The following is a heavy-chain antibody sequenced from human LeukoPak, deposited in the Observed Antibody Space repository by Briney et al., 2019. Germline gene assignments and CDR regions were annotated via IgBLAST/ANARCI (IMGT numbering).Heavy chain of an antibody. CDR3: ARGDLADYGDYPTPYYYYYGMDV. J-gene: IGHJ6*02. CDR1: GGTFSIYA. Sequence: SVNVSFTASGGTFSIYAISWVRQAPGQGLEWMGGIIPICGTANYAQKFQGRVTITADESTSTAYMELSSLRSEDTAVYYCARGDLADYGDYPTPYYYYYGMDVWGQGTTVTVSS. D-gene: IGHD4-17*01. CDR2: IIPICGTA. V-gene: IGHV1-69*13.